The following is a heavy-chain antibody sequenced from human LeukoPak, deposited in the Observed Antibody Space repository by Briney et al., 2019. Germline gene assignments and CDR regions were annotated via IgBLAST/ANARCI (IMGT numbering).Heavy chain of an antibody. CDR3: ARGNLYYYDSSGYYPPVYFDY. Sequence: YPGGSLRLSCAASGFTFSSYWMSWVRQAPGKGLEWVANIKQDGSEKYYVDSVKGRFTISRDNAKNSLYLQMNSLRAEDTAVYYCARGNLYYYDSSGYYPPVYFDYWGQGTLVTVSS. D-gene: IGHD3-22*01. V-gene: IGHV3-7*01. J-gene: IGHJ4*02. CDR1: GFTFSSYW. CDR2: IKQDGSEK.